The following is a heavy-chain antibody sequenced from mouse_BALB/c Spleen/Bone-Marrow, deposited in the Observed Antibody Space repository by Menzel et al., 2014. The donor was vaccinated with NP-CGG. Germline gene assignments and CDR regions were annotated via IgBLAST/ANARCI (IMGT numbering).Heavy chain of an antibody. V-gene: IGHV2-9*02. CDR3: ARDRGDYVFAY. Sequence: VQRVESGPGLVAPSQSLSITCTVSGFSLTSYGVHWVRQPPGKGLEWLGVIWAGGSTNYNSALMSRLSISKDNSKSQVFLKMNSLQTDDTAMYHCARDRGDYVFAYWGQGTLVTVSA. D-gene: IGHD2-4*01. CDR1: GFSLTSYG. CDR2: IWAGGST. J-gene: IGHJ3*01.